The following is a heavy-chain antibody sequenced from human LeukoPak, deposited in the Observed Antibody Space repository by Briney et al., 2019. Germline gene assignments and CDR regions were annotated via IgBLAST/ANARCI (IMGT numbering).Heavy chain of an antibody. J-gene: IGHJ5*02. CDR1: GYTFTSYD. D-gene: IGHD3-16*01. CDR3: AREALRLKAFDP. CDR2: VNPNSGNT. V-gene: IGHV1-8*03. Sequence: VASVKVSCKASGYTFTSYDINWVRQATGQGLEWMGWVNPNSGNTGYAQKFQGRVTITRNTSISTAYMELSSLRSEDTAVYYCAREALRLKAFDPWGQGTLVTVSS.